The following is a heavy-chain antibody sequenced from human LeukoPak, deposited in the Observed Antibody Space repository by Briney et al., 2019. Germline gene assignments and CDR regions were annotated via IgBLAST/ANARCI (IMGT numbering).Heavy chain of an antibody. CDR2: INNDGSST. CDR1: GFIFSDHW. V-gene: IGHV3-74*01. J-gene: IGHJ4*02. CDR3: VRERNNFWSGHHSIFDS. Sequence: SGGSLRLSCAASGFIFSDHWMHWVRQAPGKGLVWLSRINNDGSSTIYADSVKGRFTFSRDNAENTLFLEMSSLRVEDTAVYYCVRERNNFWSGHHSIFDSWGQGTLVNVSS. D-gene: IGHD3-3*01.